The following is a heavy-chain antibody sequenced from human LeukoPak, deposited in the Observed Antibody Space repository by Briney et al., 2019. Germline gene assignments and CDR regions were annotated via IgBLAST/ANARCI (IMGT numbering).Heavy chain of an antibody. J-gene: IGHJ4*02. CDR1: GFTLSSYY. CDR3: AKGGPSNIAMDFLFGY. Sequence: GGSLRLSCAAPGFTLSSYYMHWVRQAPGKGLEWVAVISYDGRNKYYADSVKGRFTISRDYSKNTVDLQMNSLRDEDTAVYYCAKGGPSNIAMDFLFGYWGQGTLVTVSS. D-gene: IGHD3-10*01. V-gene: IGHV3-30*18. CDR2: ISYDGRNK.